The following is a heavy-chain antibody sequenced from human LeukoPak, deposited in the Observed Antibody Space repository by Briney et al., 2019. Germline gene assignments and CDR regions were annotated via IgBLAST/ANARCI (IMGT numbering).Heavy chain of an antibody. J-gene: IGHJ5*01. CDR3: ARDLWNFYDDSGYYRDFDS. Sequence: ASVKVSCKATSRISWVRQAPGQGLEWMGWIGSYGGDTYYAQKFEGRVTVTTDTSTSTVYMELRSLRSDDTAVYYCARDLWNFYDDSGYYRDFDSWGQGTLVTVSS. V-gene: IGHV1-18*01. D-gene: IGHD3-22*01. CDR1: TSR. CDR2: IGSYGGDT.